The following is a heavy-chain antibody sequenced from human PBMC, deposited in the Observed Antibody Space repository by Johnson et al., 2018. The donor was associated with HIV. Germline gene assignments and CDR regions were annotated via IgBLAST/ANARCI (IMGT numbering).Heavy chain of an antibody. CDR2: ISYDGSNK. Sequence: QVQLVESGGGLVQPGGSLRLSCAASGFTFSSYAMSWVRQAPGKGLEWVAVISYDGSNKYYADSVKGRFTISRDNSKNTVSLQMNSLRAEDTAVYYCARDKVGVSAFDIWGQGTMVTVSS. D-gene: IGHD3-16*01. CDR1: GFTFSSYA. CDR3: ARDKVGVSAFDI. V-gene: IGHV3-30*04. J-gene: IGHJ3*02.